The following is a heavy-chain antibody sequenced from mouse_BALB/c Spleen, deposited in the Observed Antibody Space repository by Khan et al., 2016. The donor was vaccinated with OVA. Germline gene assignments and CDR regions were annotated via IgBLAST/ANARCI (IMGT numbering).Heavy chain of an antibody. CDR2: INYSGST. CDR1: GYSITSDYA. CDR3: ARDGSRYNYAMDY. D-gene: IGHD2-3*01. J-gene: IGHJ4*01. V-gene: IGHV3-2*02. Sequence: EVELVESGPGLVNPSQSLSLTCTVTGYSITSDYAWNWIRQFPGNKLEWMGYINYSGSTNYNPALKGRISITRDTSKNQFFLQLNSVTTEDTATYYCARDGSRYNYAMDYWGQGTSVTVSS.